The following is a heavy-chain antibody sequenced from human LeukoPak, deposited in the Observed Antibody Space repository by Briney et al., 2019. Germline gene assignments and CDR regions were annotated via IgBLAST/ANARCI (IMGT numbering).Heavy chain of an antibody. CDR1: GGSFSGYY. CDR2: IYYSGSS. V-gene: IGHV4-31*11. J-gene: IGHJ4*02. D-gene: IGHD2-21*02. CDR3: ARCVGGRACYSDY. Sequence: SETLSLTCGVYGGSFSGYYWSWIRQHPGKGLEWIGYIYYSGSSYYNPSLKSRVSTSVDTSKNQFSLKLSSVTAADTAMYYCARCVGGRACYSDYWGQGTLVTVSS.